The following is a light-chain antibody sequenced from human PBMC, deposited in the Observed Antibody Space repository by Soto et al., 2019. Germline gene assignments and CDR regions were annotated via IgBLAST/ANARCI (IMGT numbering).Light chain of an antibody. CDR1: QSVSNN. CDR3: QQYKTWSPLT. V-gene: IGKV3-15*01. J-gene: IGKJ4*01. CDR2: GAS. Sequence: EIVMTQSPATLSVSPGERATLSCRASQSVSNNLAWYQQKPGQAPRLLIYGASTRATGIPARFSGSGSGTEFTLTIRTLQSEDFAFNYCQQYKTWSPLTFGGGTKVE.